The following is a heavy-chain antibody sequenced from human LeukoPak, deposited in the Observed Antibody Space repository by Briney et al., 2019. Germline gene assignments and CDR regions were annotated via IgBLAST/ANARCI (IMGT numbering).Heavy chain of an antibody. D-gene: IGHD6-19*01. CDR3: AKDRAGSGWYWAARGIDY. J-gene: IGHJ4*02. CDR1: GFTFSSYG. CDR2: ISYDGSNK. V-gene: IGHV3-30*18. Sequence: GGSLGLSCAASGFTFSSYGMHWVRQAPGKGLEWVAVISYDGSNKYYADSVKGRFTISRDNSKNTRYLQMNSLRAEDTAVYYCAKDRAGSGWYWAARGIDYWGQGALVTVSS.